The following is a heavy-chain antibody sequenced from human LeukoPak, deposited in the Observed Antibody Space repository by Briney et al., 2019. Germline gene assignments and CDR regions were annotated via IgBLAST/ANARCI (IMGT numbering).Heavy chain of an antibody. Sequence: GGSLRLSCASSGFTFSSYAMSWVRQAPGKGLEWVSAISDSGDDTYYADSVKGRFTISRDNSKNTLYLQMNSLRAEDTAVYYCAKDQSMVRGVTPPVYWGQGTLVTVSS. CDR2: ISDSGDDT. CDR1: GFTFSSYA. CDR3: AKDQSMVRGVTPPVY. D-gene: IGHD3-10*01. J-gene: IGHJ4*02. V-gene: IGHV3-23*01.